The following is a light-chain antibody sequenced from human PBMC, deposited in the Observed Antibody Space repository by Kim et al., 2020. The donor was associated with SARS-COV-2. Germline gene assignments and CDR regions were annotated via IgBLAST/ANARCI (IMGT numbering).Light chain of an antibody. CDR3: RQDYNLHP. CDR2: GAP. J-gene: IGKJ1*01. CDR1: QSVSSSY. V-gene: IGKV3D-7*01. Sequence: PGASVTLSCRASQSVSSSYLTWYQQKPGQAPMLLIYGAPTRATSIPARFSGSGSGTDFTLTISSLQPEDFALYYCRQDYNLHPVGQGTKVDI.